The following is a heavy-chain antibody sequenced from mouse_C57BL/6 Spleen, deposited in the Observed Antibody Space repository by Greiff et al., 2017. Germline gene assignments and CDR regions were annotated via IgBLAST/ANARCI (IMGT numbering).Heavy chain of an antibody. Sequence: EVKVEQSGAGLVKPGASLKLSCAASGFTFSDYGMHWVRQTPEKGLEWVAYISSGSSTIYYADTVKGRFTISRDNAKNTLFLQMTSLKSEDTAIYYCARKGYYGSSLDYWGQGTTLTVSS. J-gene: IGHJ2*01. CDR3: ARKGYYGSSLDY. V-gene: IGHV5-17*01. CDR2: ISSGSSTI. CDR1: GFTFSDYG. D-gene: IGHD1-1*01.